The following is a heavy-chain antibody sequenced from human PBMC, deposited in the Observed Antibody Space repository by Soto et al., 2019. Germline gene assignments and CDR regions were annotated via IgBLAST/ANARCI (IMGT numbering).Heavy chain of an antibody. J-gene: IGHJ5*02. CDR1: GDSVSSNSAA. Sequence: SQTLSLTCAISGDSVSSNSAAWNWIRQSPSRGLEWLGRTYYRSKWYNDYAVSVKSRITINPDTSKNQFSLQLNSVTPEDTAVYYCARGLKGVHCSSTSCYLRRFDPWGQGTLVTVSS. CDR2: TYYRSKWYN. V-gene: IGHV6-1*01. CDR3: ARGLKGVHCSSTSCYLRRFDP. D-gene: IGHD2-2*01.